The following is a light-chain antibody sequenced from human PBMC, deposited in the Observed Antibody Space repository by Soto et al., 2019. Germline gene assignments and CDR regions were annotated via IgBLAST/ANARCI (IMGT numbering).Light chain of an antibody. V-gene: IGKV3-20*01. CDR2: GAS. J-gene: IGKJ3*01. Sequence: EIALTQSPGTLSFSPGERATLSCRASQSVSSSYLAWYQQKPGQAPRLLISGASSRAPGIPDRFSGSGTVTDFTLTISRREPEHLAVYYCQQYGSSQGLTFGPQTKVHIK. CDR1: QSVSSSY. CDR3: QQYGSSQGLT.